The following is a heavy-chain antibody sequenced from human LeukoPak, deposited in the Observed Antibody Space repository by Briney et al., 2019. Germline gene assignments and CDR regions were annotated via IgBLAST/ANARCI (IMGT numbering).Heavy chain of an antibody. J-gene: IGHJ4*02. Sequence: GGSLRLSCAASGFTIGVFAMTWVRQAPGKGLEWVSSIVGSSSTYYADSLKGRFTISRDNAKNSLYLQMNSLRAEDTAVYYCARIGAGASRNYWGQGTLVTVSS. CDR2: IVGSSST. V-gene: IGHV3-69-1*01. CDR3: ARIGAGASRNY. CDR1: GFTIGVFA. D-gene: IGHD6-13*01.